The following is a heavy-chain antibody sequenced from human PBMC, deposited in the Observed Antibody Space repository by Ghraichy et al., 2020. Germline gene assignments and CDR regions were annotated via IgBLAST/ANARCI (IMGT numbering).Heavy chain of an antibody. CDR2: IYHSGST. D-gene: IGHD6-13*01. CDR1: GGSISSSNW. CDR3: ATNPKIAAAGPNWYFDL. Sequence: SETLSLTCAVSGGSISSSNWWSWVRQPPGKGLEWIGEIYHSGSTNYNPSLKSRVTISVDKSKNQFSLKLSSVTAADTAVYYCATNPKIAAAGPNWYFDLWGRGTLVTVSS. J-gene: IGHJ2*01. V-gene: IGHV4-4*02.